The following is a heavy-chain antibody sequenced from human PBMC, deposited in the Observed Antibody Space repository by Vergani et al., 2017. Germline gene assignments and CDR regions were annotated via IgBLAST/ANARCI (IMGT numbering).Heavy chain of an antibody. D-gene: IGHD1-1*01. CDR3: ARRWNWNVPFDY. V-gene: IGHV4-34*01. J-gene: IGHJ4*02. CDR2: INHSGST. Sequence: QVQLQQWGAGLLKPSETLSLTCAVYGGSFSGYYWSWIRQPPGKGLEWIGEINHSGSTNYNPSLKSRVTISVDTSKNQFSLKLSSVTAADTAVYYCARRWNWNVPFDYWGQGTLVTVSS. CDR1: GGSFSGYY.